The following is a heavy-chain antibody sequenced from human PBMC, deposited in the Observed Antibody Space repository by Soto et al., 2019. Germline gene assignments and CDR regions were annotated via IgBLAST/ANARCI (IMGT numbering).Heavy chain of an antibody. CDR1: GFTFSSYA. J-gene: IGHJ4*02. CDR2: ISYDGSNK. CDR3: ARDLLYRGSGYYLPTFDY. D-gene: IGHD3-22*01. Sequence: QVQLVESGGGVVQPGRSLRLSCAASGFTFSSYAMHWVRQAPGKGLEWVAVISYDGSNKYYADSVKGRFTISRDNSKNTLYLQMNSLRAEDTAVYYCARDLLYRGSGYYLPTFDYWGQGTLVTVSS. V-gene: IGHV3-30-3*01.